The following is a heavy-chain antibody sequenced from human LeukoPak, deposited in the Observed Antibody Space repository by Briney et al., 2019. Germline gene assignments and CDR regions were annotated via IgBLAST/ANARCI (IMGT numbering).Heavy chain of an antibody. CDR3: ARGIAAAGTDY. V-gene: IGHV4-59*01. J-gene: IGHJ4*02. Sequence: SETLSLTCTVSGGSISSYYWSWIRQPPGKGLEWIGYIYYSGSTNYNPSLKSRVTISVDTSENQFSLKLSSVTAADTAVYYCARGIAAAGTDYWGQGTLVTVSS. CDR1: GGSISSYY. CDR2: IYYSGST. D-gene: IGHD6-13*01.